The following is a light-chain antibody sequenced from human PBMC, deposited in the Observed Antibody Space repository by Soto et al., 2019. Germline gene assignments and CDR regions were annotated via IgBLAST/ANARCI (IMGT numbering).Light chain of an antibody. J-gene: IGLJ3*02. V-gene: IGLV2-11*01. CDR1: SSDIGGYNY. CDR3: CSYAGGYTYWV. Sequence: QSALTQPRSVSGSPGQSVTISCTGTSSDIGGYNYVSWYQQHPDKAPKAIIYDVTERPSGVPDRFSGSKSGNTASLSISGLQADDEADYYCCSYAGGYTYWVFGGGTKLTVL. CDR2: DVT.